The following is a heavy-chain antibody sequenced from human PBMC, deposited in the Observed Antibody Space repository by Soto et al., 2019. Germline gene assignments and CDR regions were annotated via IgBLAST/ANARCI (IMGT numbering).Heavy chain of an antibody. Sequence: SETLSLTCTVSGGSISSYYWSWIRQPPGKGLEWIGYIYYSGSTNYNPSLKSRVTISVDTSKNQFSLKLSSVTAADTAVYYCARATYYYGMDVWGQGTTVTVSS. CDR1: GGSISSYY. J-gene: IGHJ6*02. CDR3: ARATYYYGMDV. CDR2: IYYSGST. V-gene: IGHV4-59*01.